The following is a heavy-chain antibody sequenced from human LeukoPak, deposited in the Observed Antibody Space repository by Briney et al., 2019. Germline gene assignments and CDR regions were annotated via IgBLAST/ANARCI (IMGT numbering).Heavy chain of an antibody. CDR2: ISGSGGST. CDR3: AKAVWDILTGFPRD. D-gene: IGHD3-9*01. J-gene: IGHJ4*02. V-gene: IGHV3-23*01. Sequence: GGSLRVSCAASGFTVSGNYMSWVRQVPGKGLEWVSAISGSGGSTYYADSVKGRFTISRDNSKNTLYLQMNSLRAEDTAVYYCAKAVWDILTGFPRDWGQGTLVTVSS. CDR1: GFTVSGNY.